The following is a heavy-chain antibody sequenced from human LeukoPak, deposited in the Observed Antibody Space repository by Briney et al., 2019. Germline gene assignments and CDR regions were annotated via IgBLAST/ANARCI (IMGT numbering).Heavy chain of an antibody. CDR2: ITSGGST. D-gene: IGHD3-3*01. Sequence: GGSLRLSCGASGFTFSAYAMSWVRQAPGKGLEWVPAITSGGSTYYADSVKGRFTISRDNSKNTLYLQMNSLRAEDTAVYYCAKNFWSDKYFYYYMDVWGKGTTVTVSS. J-gene: IGHJ6*03. CDR3: AKNFWSDKYFYYYMDV. CDR1: GFTFSAYA. V-gene: IGHV3-23*01.